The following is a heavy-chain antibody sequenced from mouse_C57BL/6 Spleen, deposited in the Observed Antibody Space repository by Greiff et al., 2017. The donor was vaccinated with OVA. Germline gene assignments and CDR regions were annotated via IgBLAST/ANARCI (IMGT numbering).Heavy chain of an antibody. CDR1: GYTFTSYW. CDR3: ARGGNSSGYDYAMDY. J-gene: IGHJ4*01. D-gene: IGHD3-2*02. CDR2: IDPSDSYT. Sequence: VQLQQPGAELVKPGASVKLSCKASGYTFTSYWMQWVKQRPGQGLEWIGEIDPSDSYTNYNQKFKGKATLTVDTSSSTAYMQLSSLTSEDSAVDYCARGGNSSGYDYAMDYWGQGTSVTVSS. V-gene: IGHV1-50*01.